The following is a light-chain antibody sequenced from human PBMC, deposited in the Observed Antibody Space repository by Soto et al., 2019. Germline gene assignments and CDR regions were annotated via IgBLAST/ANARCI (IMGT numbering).Light chain of an antibody. Sequence: QPASVSGSHGQSITISCTGTSRDVGGYNYVSWFQQHPGKAPKLMIYDVSTRPSGVSNRFSGSKSGNTASLTISGLQAEDEADYYCSSHTITATLVFGGGTKLTVL. V-gene: IGLV2-14*01. J-gene: IGLJ2*01. CDR2: DVS. CDR1: SRDVGGYNY. CDR3: SSHTITATLV.